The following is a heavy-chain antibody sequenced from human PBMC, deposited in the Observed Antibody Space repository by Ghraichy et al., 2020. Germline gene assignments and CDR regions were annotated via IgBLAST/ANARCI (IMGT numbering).Heavy chain of an antibody. CDR1: GGSFSSYY. CDR2: INHSGST. V-gene: IGHV4-34*01. J-gene: IGHJ4*02. D-gene: IGHD6-13*01. CDR3: ASHQLVRLFGFDY. Sequence: SETLSLTCAVYGGSFSSYYWTWIRQPPGKGLEWIGEINHSGSTNYNPSLKSRVTISVDTSKNQFSLRLSSVTAADTAVYYCASHQLVRLFGFDYWGQGSLVTVSS.